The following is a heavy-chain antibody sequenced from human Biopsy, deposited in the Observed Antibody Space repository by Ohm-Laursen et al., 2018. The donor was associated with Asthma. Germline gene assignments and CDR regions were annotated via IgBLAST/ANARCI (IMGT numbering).Heavy chain of an antibody. J-gene: IGHJ3*02. CDR1: GFVFRSHA. CDR3: ARAYGGNFFSGAFDI. V-gene: IGHV3-30*12. Sequence: SLRLSCAASGFVFRSHAMHWVRQAPGKGLEWVAVVSYDGGVAHYADSVKGRVTISRDISKNTLSLQMNSLRAEDTAVYYCARAYGGNFFSGAFDIWGQGTMVTVSS. D-gene: IGHD4-23*01. CDR2: VSYDGGVA.